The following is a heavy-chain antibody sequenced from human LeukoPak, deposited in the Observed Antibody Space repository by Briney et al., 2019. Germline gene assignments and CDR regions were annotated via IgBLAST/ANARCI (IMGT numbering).Heavy chain of an antibody. V-gene: IGHV3-30*18. Sequence: GGSLRLSCAASGFTFSSYGMHWVRQAPGKGLEWVAVISYDGSNKYYADSVKGRFTISRDNSKNTLYLQMNSLRAEDTAVYYCAKSWSSSWYIFYFQHWGQGTLVTVSS. D-gene: IGHD6-13*01. J-gene: IGHJ1*01. CDR1: GFTFSSYG. CDR2: ISYDGSNK. CDR3: AKSWSSSWYIFYFQH.